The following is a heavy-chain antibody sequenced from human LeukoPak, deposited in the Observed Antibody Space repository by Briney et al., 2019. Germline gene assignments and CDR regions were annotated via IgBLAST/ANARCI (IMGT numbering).Heavy chain of an antibody. CDR2: IGGSSSSI. CDR1: GFTFSSYS. CDR3: ARERAEGFDY. Sequence: GGSLRLSCAASGFTFSSYSMNWVRQAPGRGLEWVSSIGGSSSSIYYADSVKGRFTVSRDNAKNSLYLQMSTLRAEDTAVYYCARERAEGFDYWGQGILVTVSS. D-gene: IGHD6-19*01. V-gene: IGHV3-21*01. J-gene: IGHJ4*02.